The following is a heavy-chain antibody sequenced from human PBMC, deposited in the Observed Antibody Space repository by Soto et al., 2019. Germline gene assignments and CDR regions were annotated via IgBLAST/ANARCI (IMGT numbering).Heavy chain of an antibody. V-gene: IGHV4-59*01. Sequence: SETLSLTCTVSGGSISSYYWNWIRQPPGKGLEWIGYIYSSGSTNYNPSLKSRVTISVDTSKNHFSLKLSSVTAADTAVYYCARGDTVVIPGSRDKGWFDPWGQGTLVTVSS. J-gene: IGHJ5*02. CDR1: GGSISSYY. CDR3: ARGDTVVIPGSRDKGWFDP. CDR2: IYSSGST. D-gene: IGHD2-2*01.